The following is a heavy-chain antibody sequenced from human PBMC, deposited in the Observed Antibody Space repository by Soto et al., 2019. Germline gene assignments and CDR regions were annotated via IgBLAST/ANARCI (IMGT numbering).Heavy chain of an antibody. D-gene: IGHD3-16*01. J-gene: IGHJ4*02. V-gene: IGHV4-59*01. Sequence: PSETLSLTCTVSGGSISSYYWSWIRQPPGKGLEWIGYIYYSGSTNYNPSLKSRVTISLDTSKNQFSLNVIFVTAADTAVYYCARGLWEHHFQGVDFDYWGRGTLVTVSS. CDR2: IYYSGST. CDR3: ARGLWEHHFQGVDFDY. CDR1: GGSISSYY.